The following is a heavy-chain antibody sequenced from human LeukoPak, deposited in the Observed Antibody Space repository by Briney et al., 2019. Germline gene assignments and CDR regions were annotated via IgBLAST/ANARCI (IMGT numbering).Heavy chain of an antibody. D-gene: IGHD3-22*01. Sequence: SETLSLTCTVSGDSISSNYWNWIRQPPGKGLEWIGSIYYSGSANYNPSLKSRVTISVDKSKNQFSLKLSSVTAADTAVYYCARVRYDSSGYYYVGRVSALDYWGQGTLVTVSS. CDR3: ARVRYDSSGYYYVGRVSALDY. V-gene: IGHV4-59*12. CDR1: GDSISSNY. CDR2: IYYSGSA. J-gene: IGHJ4*02.